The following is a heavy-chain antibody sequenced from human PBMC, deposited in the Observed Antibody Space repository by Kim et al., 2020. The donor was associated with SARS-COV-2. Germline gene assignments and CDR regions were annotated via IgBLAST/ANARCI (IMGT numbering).Heavy chain of an antibody. V-gene: IGHV4-39*01. CDR2: MYYSGST. D-gene: IGHD1-26*01. J-gene: IGHJ4*02. CDR1: GGSITSTSYY. Sequence: SETLSLTCTVSGGSITSTSYYWGWIRQPPGKGLEWIGSMYYSGSTYYNPSLKTRVTISVDTSKNQFSLKLSSVTAADTAVYYCARRGGSYHQFDYWGQGTLVTVSS. CDR3: ARRGGSYHQFDY.